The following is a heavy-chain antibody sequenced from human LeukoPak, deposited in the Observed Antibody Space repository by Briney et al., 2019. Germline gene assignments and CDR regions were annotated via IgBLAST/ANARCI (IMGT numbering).Heavy chain of an antibody. V-gene: IGHV4-39*01. CDR1: GGAISSSTYS. J-gene: IGHJ3*02. CDR3: AKAGGGDACSDMSCFAPFDI. D-gene: IGHD2-2*01. Sequence: PSETLSLTCSVSGGAISSSTYSWGWIRQPPGKGLEWIGNIYYSGSIYYNPSLKSRVTISVETSKNQFSLKLTSVTAADTALFYCAKAGGGDACSDMSCFAPFDIWAKGQWSLSL. CDR2: IYYSGSI.